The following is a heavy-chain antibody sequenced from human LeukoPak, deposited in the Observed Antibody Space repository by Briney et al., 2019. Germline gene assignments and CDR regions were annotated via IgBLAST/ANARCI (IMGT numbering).Heavy chain of an antibody. CDR2: ISSSGSTI. J-gene: IGHJ4*02. CDR3: AKAPVTTCRGAFCYPFDY. CDR1: GFTFSDYY. Sequence: PGGSLRLSCAASGFTFSDYYMSWIRQAPGKGLEWVSYISSSGSTIYYADSVKGRFTISRDSSKNTLFLQMNGLRPEDAAVYYCAKAPVTTCRGAFCYPFDYWGLGTLVTVSS. V-gene: IGHV3-11*01. D-gene: IGHD2-15*01.